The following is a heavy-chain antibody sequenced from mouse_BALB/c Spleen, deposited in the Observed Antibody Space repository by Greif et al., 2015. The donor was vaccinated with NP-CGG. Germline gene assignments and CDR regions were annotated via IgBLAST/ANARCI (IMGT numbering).Heavy chain of an antibody. CDR1: GYTFTTSW. CDR2: IHPNSGNS. V-gene: IGHV1S130*01. J-gene: IGHJ2*01. Sequence: QVQLKESGSVLVRPGASVKLSCKASGYTFTTSWMHWARQRPGQGLEWIGEIHPNSGNSNYNEKFKAKATLTVGTSSSTAYVDLTSLTSEDSAVYYCARFGDYDNSFDYWGQGTTLTVSS. D-gene: IGHD2-4*01. CDR3: ARFGDYDNSFDY.